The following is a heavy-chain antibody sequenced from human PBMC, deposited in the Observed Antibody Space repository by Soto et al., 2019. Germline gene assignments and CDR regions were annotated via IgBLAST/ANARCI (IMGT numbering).Heavy chain of an antibody. CDR2: ISAYNANT. D-gene: IGHD3-22*01. V-gene: IGHV1-18*01. Sequence: SVKVSCKASGYSFTSYGISWVRQAPGQGLEWMGWISAYNANTNYAQKLQGRVTMTTDTSTSTDYMELRSLRSDDTAEYYCARDLGPFNHYCYDCSGYYSGYCGQGTLVIVSS. CDR1: GYSFTSYG. J-gene: IGHJ4*02. CDR3: ARDLGPFNHYCYDCSGYYSGY.